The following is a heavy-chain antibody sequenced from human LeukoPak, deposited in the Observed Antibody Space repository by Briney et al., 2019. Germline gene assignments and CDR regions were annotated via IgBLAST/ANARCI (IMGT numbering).Heavy chain of an antibody. CDR3: ARDRGYSNFDL. CDR2: MNGDGRER. J-gene: IGHJ5*02. D-gene: IGHD4-11*01. Sequence: GGSLRLSCTASGFAFSNYWMAWVRQAPGKGLEWVANMNGDGRERNYVDSVMGRFIISRDNAQDSLYLQMHSLRAEDTAVYYCARDRGYSNFDLWGQGSLLTVSS. CDR1: GFAFSNYW. V-gene: IGHV3-7*01.